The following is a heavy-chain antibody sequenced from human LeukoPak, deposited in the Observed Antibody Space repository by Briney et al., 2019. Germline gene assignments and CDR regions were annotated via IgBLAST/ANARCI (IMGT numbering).Heavy chain of an antibody. CDR2: FDPEDGET. D-gene: IGHD3-10*01. Sequence: ASVKVSCKVSGYTLTELSMHWVRQAPGKGLEWMGGFDPEDGETIYAQKSQGRVTMTEDTSTDTAYMELSSLRSEDTAVYYCAAGYGSGSYSTHYYYYGMDVWGQGTTVTVSS. CDR1: GYTLTELS. CDR3: AAGYGSGSYSTHYYYYGMDV. V-gene: IGHV1-24*01. J-gene: IGHJ6*02.